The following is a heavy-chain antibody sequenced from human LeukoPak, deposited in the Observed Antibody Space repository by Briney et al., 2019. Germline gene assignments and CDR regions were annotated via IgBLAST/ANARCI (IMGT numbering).Heavy chain of an antibody. V-gene: IGHV3-23*01. Sequence: GGSLRLSCAASGFTFGRYAMNWVRQAPGKGLEWVSAICGSAAGTYYADSVKGRFTISRDNSKNTLYLQMSSLRAEDTAAYYCAKVNNIAVAGTLDYWGQGTLVTVSS. D-gene: IGHD6-13*01. CDR3: AKVNNIAVAGTLDY. CDR2: ICGSAAGT. CDR1: GFTFGRYA. J-gene: IGHJ4*02.